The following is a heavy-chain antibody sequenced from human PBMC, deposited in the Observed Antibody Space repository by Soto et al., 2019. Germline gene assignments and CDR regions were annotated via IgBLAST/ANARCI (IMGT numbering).Heavy chain of an antibody. V-gene: IGHV4-30-4*08. Sequence: QVQLQESGPGLVKPSQTLSLTCSVSAGSISSDGFYWNWIRQPPGKGLEWIGYIYHSGGTYSSPSLRSRVTISVDTSKNQFSLKLSSVTAADTAVYYCAGSGYCSSTSCYTPFDYWGQGTLVTVSS. J-gene: IGHJ4*02. CDR2: IYHSGGT. CDR1: AGSISSDGFY. D-gene: IGHD2-2*02. CDR3: AGSGYCSSTSCYTPFDY.